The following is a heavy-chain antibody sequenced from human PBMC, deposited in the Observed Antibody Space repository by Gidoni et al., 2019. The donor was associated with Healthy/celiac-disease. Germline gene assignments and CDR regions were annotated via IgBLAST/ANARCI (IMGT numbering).Heavy chain of an antibody. J-gene: IGHJ4*02. Sequence: EVQLVESGGGLVQPGRSLRLSCTASGFTLGDYAMSWFRQAPGKGLEWVGFIRSKAYGGTTEYAASVKGRFTISRDDSKSIAYLQMNSLKTEDTAVYYCTQVLYYYDSSGPEPDYWGQGTLVTVSS. V-gene: IGHV3-49*03. D-gene: IGHD3-22*01. CDR2: IRSKAYGGTT. CDR3: TQVLYYYDSSGPEPDY. CDR1: GFTLGDYA.